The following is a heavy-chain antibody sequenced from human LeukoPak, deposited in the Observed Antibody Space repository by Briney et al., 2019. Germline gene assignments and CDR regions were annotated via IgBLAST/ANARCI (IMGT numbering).Heavy chain of an antibody. J-gene: IGHJ4*02. CDR1: GFTLSSYE. D-gene: IGHD3-16*02. CDR2: ISNSGTSV. Sequence: TGGSLRLSCAASGFTLSSYEMNWVRQAPGEGLEWISYISNSGTSVKYADSVKGRFTISRDNAKSSLYLQMNSLRAEDTALYYCARHRTASDYWGQGTLVTVSS. CDR3: ARHRTASDY. V-gene: IGHV3-48*03.